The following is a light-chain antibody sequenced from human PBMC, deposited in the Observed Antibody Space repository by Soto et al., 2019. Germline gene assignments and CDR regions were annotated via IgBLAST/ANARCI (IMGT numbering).Light chain of an antibody. Sequence: DIQMTQSPTSLSASVGDRVTITCRASQGIRNFVAWYQQKPGKPPKLLIYAASTLQSGVPSRFSGSRSGTDFTLTINSLQPEDVATYSCQKYSSVPVFGPGTKVEI. CDR2: AAS. J-gene: IGKJ3*01. CDR1: QGIRNF. CDR3: QKYSSVPV. V-gene: IGKV1-27*01.